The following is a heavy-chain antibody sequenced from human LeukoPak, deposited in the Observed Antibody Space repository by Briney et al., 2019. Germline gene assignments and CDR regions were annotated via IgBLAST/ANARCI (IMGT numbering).Heavy chain of an antibody. CDR1: GFTFSSYS. J-gene: IGHJ5*02. CDR3: AREAYDFWSGYSGANWFDP. Sequence: GGSLRLSCAASGFTFSSYSMNWVRQAPGKGLEWVSSISSSSSYIYYADSVKGRFTISRDNAKNSLYLQMNSLRAEDTAVYYCAREAYDFWSGYSGANWFDPWGQGTLVTVSS. CDR2: ISSSSSYI. V-gene: IGHV3-21*01. D-gene: IGHD3-3*01.